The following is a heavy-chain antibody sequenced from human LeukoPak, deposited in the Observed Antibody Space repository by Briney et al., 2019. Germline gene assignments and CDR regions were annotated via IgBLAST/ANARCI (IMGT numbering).Heavy chain of an antibody. J-gene: IGHJ4*02. CDR3: ARILYSSNIDY. CDR1: GDSISKSNYY. V-gene: IGHV4-39*07. Sequence: SETLSLTCTVSGDSISKSNYYWDWIRQPPGKNLECIGTIYYRGRTYYNPSLTSRVTLSVDTSKNQFSLKLNSVTAADTAVYYCARILYSSNIDYWGQGTLVTVSS. CDR2: IYYRGRT. D-gene: IGHD6-19*01.